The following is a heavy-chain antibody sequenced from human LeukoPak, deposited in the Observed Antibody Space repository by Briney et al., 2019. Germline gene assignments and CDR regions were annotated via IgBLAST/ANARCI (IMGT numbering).Heavy chain of an antibody. V-gene: IGHV3-13*04. D-gene: IGHD2-2*01. CDR1: GFTFSSYD. CDR2: IGTAGDT. CDR3: TRGRCSSTSCYRKYYGMDV. J-gene: IGHJ6*02. Sequence: GGSLRLSCAAPGFTFSSYDMHWVRQVTGKGLEWVSGIGTAGDTYYPGSVKGRFTISRENGKNSLYLQMNSLRAGNTAVYYCTRGRCSSTSCYRKYYGMDVWGQGTTVTVSS.